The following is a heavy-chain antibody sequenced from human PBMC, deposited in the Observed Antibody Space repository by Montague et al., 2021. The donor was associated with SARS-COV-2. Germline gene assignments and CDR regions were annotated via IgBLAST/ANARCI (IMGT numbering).Heavy chain of an antibody. CDR3: ARWKEGGGNQAGFDP. CDR2: IYDSGST. J-gene: IGHJ5*02. CDR1: GGSHRSDY. Sequence: SETLSLTCSVSGGSHRSDYRSWIRQSPGKGLEWIGYIYDSGSTNYNPSMESRVTISIDTSKNQFSLKLSSVTAADTAIDYCARWKEGGGNQAGFDPWGQGTLVTVSS. V-gene: IGHV4-59*01. D-gene: IGHD1-1*01.